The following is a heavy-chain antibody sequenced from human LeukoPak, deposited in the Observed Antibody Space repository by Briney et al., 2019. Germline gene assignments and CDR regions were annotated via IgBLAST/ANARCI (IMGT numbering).Heavy chain of an antibody. CDR3: ARDLYDSSGYLSVLNAFDI. CDR1: GYTFTSYG. J-gene: IGHJ3*02. D-gene: IGHD3-22*01. Sequence: GASVKVSCKASGYTFTSYGISWVRQAPGQGLEWMGWISAYNGNTNYAQKLQGRVTMTTDTSTSTAYMELRSLRSDDTAVYYCARDLYDSSGYLSVLNAFDIWGQGTMVTVSS. V-gene: IGHV1-18*01. CDR2: ISAYNGNT.